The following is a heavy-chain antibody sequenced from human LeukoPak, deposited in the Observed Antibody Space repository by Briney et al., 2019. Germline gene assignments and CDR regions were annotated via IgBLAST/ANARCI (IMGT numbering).Heavy chain of an antibody. CDR1: GFTFTSSA. CDR2: IVVGSGNT. CDR3: AADLDTLGYSSSWYEN. D-gene: IGHD6-13*01. J-gene: IGHJ4*02. V-gene: IGHV1-58*01. Sequence: SVKVSCKASGFTFTSSAVQWVRQARGQRLEWIGWIVVGSGNTNYAQKFQERVTITRDMSTSTAYMELSSLRSEDTAVYYCAADLDTLGYSSSWYENWGQGTLVTVSS.